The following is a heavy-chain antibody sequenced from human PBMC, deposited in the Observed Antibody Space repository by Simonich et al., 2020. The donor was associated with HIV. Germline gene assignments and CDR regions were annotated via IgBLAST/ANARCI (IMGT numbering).Heavy chain of an antibody. CDR2: INHSEST. CDR3: ARRHPTTVTTPYFDY. J-gene: IGHJ4*02. CDR1: GGSFSGYY. D-gene: IGHD4-17*01. Sequence: QVQLQQWGAGLLKPSETLSLTCAVYGGSFSGYYWSWIRQPPGKGQEGIGEINHSESTNYNPSLKSRVTISVDTSKNQFSLKLSSVTAADTAVYYCARRHPTTVTTPYFDYWGQGTLVTVSS. V-gene: IGHV4-34*01.